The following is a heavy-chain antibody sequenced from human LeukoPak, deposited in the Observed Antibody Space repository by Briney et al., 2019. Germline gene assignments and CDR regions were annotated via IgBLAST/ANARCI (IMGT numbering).Heavy chain of an antibody. D-gene: IGHD3-3*01. CDR2: IYTSGST. J-gene: IGHJ3*02. CDR1: GGSISSYY. V-gene: IGHV4-4*07. Sequence: SETLSLTCTVSGGSISSYYWSWIRQPAGKGLEWIGRIYTSGSTNYNPSLKSRVTMSVDTSKNQFSLKLSSVTAADTAVYYCARGRFSGGPGSFDIWGQGTMVTVSS. CDR3: ARGRFSGGPGSFDI.